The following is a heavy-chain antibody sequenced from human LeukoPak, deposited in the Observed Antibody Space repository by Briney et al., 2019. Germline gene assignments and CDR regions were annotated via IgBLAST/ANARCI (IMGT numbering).Heavy chain of an antibody. CDR2: VYYSGSA. D-gene: IGHD4-17*01. CDR1: GGSITSYY. J-gene: IGHJ2*01. V-gene: IGHV4-59*08. CDR3: ARLQTVTTHNWYFDL. Sequence: KPSETLSLTCTVSGGSITSYYWTWLRQPPGKGLEWIGYVYYSGSANYNSSLKSRVTISVDTSNNHFSLKLSSVTAADTAVYYCARLQTVTTHNWYFDLWGRGTLVTVSS.